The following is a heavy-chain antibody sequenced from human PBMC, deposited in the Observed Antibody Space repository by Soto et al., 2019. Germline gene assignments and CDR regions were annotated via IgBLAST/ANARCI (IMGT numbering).Heavy chain of an antibody. Sequence: SEALSLTCTVSGGSVSNSNYYWGWIRQSPGKGLEWIGSVYYRGRSYSKSSVKSRVTISVDTSKNQFSLNLNSVTASDTAVYYCVSQRTSVLTQAYFDYWGPGALVTVSS. CDR1: GGSVSNSNYY. CDR3: VSQRTSVLTQAYFDY. V-gene: IGHV4-39*01. D-gene: IGHD2-8*01. J-gene: IGHJ4*02. CDR2: VYYRGRS.